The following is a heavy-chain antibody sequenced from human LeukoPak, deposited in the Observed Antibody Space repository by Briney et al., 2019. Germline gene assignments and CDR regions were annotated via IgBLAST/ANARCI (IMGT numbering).Heavy chain of an antibody. V-gene: IGHV3-7*03. J-gene: IGHJ5*02. D-gene: IGHD2-15*01. CDR2: IKQDGSEK. CDR1: VFTFSSYW. CDR3: ARVAVVVAATWFDP. Sequence: GGSLRLSCAASVFTFSSYWMSWVRQAPGKGLEWVANIKQDGSEKYYVDSVKGRFTISRDNAKNSLYLQMNSLRAEDTAVYYCARVAVVVAATWFDPWGQGTLVTVSS.